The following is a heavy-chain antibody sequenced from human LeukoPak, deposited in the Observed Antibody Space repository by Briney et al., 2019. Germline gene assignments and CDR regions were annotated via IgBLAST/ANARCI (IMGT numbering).Heavy chain of an antibody. CDR1: GFTVSNYY. D-gene: IGHD3-22*01. V-gene: IGHV3-66*01. Sequence: PGGSLRLSCAASGFTVSNYYMSWVRQAPGKGLEWVSLIYSGGSTYYADSVKGRFTISRDNSKNTLHLQMNSLRAEDTAVYYCARTQTMIENWGQGTLVTVSS. CDR2: IYSGGST. J-gene: IGHJ4*02. CDR3: ARTQTMIEN.